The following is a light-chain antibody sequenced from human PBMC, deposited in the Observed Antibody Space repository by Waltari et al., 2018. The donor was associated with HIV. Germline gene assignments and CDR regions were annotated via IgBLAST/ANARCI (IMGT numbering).Light chain of an antibody. CDR3: SAWDSGLNGWV. Sequence: QAGLTQPPSMSTGLGQTATLTCTGDSTTTGYQGVDRVQHRQGHPPKLLSHRNNNRPSGIPGRFSAFRSGDTGFLTISGLQSEDEGDFFCSAWDSGLNGWVFGGGTQLTLL. J-gene: IGLJ3*02. CDR2: RNN. CDR1: STTTGYQG. V-gene: IGLV10-54*01.